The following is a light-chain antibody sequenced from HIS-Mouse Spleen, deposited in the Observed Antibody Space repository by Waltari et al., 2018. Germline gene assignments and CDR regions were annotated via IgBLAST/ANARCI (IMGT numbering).Light chain of an antibody. CDR2: DVS. J-gene: IGLJ2*01. V-gene: IGLV2-14*03. CDR3: SSYTSSSFNVV. CDR1: SSDVGGYNY. Sequence: QSALTQPASVSGSPGQSITISCTGTSSDVGGYNYVSWYQQHPGKAPKLMIYDVSNRPSGVSIRFPGPKSGNTASLTISGLQAEDEADYYCSSYTSSSFNVVFGGGTKLTVL.